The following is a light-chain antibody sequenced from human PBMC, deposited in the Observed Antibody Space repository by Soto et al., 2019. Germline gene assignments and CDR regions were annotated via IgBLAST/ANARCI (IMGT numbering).Light chain of an antibody. J-gene: IGKJ2*03. Sequence: EIVLTQSPGTLSLSLGERATLSCRASQSVSSNYLAWYQQKPGQAPRLLIYATSNRATGIPDRFSGSGSETDFTLTISRLEPEDFAVYYCQQYGSSPRYSFGQGTKLEIK. CDR3: QQYGSSPRYS. V-gene: IGKV3-20*01. CDR1: QSVSSNY. CDR2: ATS.